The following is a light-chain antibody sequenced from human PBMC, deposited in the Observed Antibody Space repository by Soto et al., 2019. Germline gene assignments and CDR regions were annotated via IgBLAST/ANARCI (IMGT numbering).Light chain of an antibody. Sequence: EVGITQPPLSLSVTLGQPASISCRSSQAPVYSDGNTFLNWFHQRQGQSPRRLIYQVSNRDSGVPDRFSGSGSGTDYTLTISGVEAEDVGIYYCVQGTHWPWTFGQGTKVEIK. CDR1: QAPVYSDGNTF. V-gene: IGKV2-30*01. CDR3: VQGTHWPWT. CDR2: QVS. J-gene: IGKJ1*01.